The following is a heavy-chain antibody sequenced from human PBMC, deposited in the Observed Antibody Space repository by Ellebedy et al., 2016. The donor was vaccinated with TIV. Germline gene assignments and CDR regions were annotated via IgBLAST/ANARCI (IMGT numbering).Heavy chain of an antibody. J-gene: IGHJ4*02. CDR3: VRDQAAAGNWVFDY. V-gene: IGHV1-2*02. Sequence: AASVKVSCKASGYSFTDCYIHWVRQAPGQGLEWMGWINPNGGATNYAKRFQGRVSMTRDTSVSTAYMDLRWLTSDDTAMYYCVRDQAAAGNWVFDYWGQGTLVTVSS. D-gene: IGHD6-13*01. CDR2: INPNGGAT. CDR1: GYSFTDCY.